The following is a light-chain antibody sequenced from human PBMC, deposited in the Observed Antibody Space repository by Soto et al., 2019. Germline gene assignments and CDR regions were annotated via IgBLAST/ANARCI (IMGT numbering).Light chain of an antibody. CDR3: QQPEA. Sequence: EIVLTQSPGTLSLSPGERATLSCRASQSVSSSYLAWYQQKPGQAPRLLIYGASSRATGIPDRFSGSGSGTDFTLTISRLEPEDFAVYYCQQPEAFGQGTKLEIK. V-gene: IGKV3-20*01. CDR2: GAS. J-gene: IGKJ2*01. CDR1: QSVSSSY.